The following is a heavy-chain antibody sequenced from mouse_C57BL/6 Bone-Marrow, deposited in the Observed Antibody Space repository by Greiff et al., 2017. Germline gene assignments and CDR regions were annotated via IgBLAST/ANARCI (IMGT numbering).Heavy chain of an antibody. V-gene: IGHV2-2*01. D-gene: IGHD2-5*01. CDR1: GFSLTSYG. CDR2: IWSGGST. J-gene: IGHJ3*01. CDR3: ARPYSNYVPFFAY. Sequence: QVQLKQSGPGLVQPSQSLSITCTVSGFSLTSYGVHWVRQSPGKGLEWLGVIWSGGSTDYNAAFISRLSISKDNSKSQVFFKMNSLQADDTAIYYCARPYSNYVPFFAYWGQGTLVTVSA.